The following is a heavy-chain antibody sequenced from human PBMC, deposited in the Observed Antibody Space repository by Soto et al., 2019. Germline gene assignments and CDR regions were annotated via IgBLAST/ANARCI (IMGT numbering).Heavy chain of an antibody. CDR3: ASGWAHCSSTSCYWLQEQQLVTGNWFDP. CDR1: GGTFGSYT. Sequence: ASVKVSCKASGGTFGSYTISWVRQAPGQGLEWMGRIIPILGIANYAQKFQGRVTITADKSTSTAYMELSSLRSEDTAVYYCASGWAHCSSTSCYWLQEQQLVTGNWFDPWGQGTLVTVSS. V-gene: IGHV1-69*02. CDR2: IIPILGIA. J-gene: IGHJ5*02. D-gene: IGHD2-2*01.